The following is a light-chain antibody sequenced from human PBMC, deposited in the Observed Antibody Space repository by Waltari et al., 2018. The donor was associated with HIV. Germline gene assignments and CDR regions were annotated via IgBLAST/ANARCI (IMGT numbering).Light chain of an antibody. CDR3: QQYGNSPWT. Sequence: ETVLTQSPGTLSLSPGERATLSCRASQSFSSSYLAWYQQKPGQTPRLLTYGASSRATGIPDRFSGSGSGTDFTLTISRLEPEDFAVYYCQQYGNSPWTFGQGTKVEIK. V-gene: IGKV3-20*01. CDR2: GAS. J-gene: IGKJ1*01. CDR1: QSFSSSY.